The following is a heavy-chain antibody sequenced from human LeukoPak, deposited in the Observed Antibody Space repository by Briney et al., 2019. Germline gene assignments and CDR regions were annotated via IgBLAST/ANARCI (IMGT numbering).Heavy chain of an antibody. CDR2: IYYSGST. Sequence: PSETLSLTCTVSGGSISSSRYYWGWIRQPPGKGLEWIGYIYYSGSTNYNPSLKSRVTISVDTSKNQFSLKLSSVTAADTAVYYCARRSLSWFDPWGQGTLVTVSS. CDR3: ARRSLSWFDP. V-gene: IGHV4-61*05. CDR1: GGSISSSRYY. J-gene: IGHJ5*02. D-gene: IGHD5-24*01.